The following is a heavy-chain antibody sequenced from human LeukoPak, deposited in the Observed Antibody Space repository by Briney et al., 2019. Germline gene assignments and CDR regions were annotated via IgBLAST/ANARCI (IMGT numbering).Heavy chain of an antibody. CDR2: MNPSGGST. V-gene: IGHV1-46*01. CDR1: GYTFIRYY. CDR3: ARGGYGDRIDY. J-gene: IGHJ4*02. D-gene: IGHD4-17*01. Sequence: VASVTVSFKASGYTFIRYYMHWVRQAPGQGGEWMGRMNPSGGSTSYAQKFQGRVTMTRDTSTSTVYMELSRLRSEDTAVYYCARGGYGDRIDYWGQGTLVTVSS.